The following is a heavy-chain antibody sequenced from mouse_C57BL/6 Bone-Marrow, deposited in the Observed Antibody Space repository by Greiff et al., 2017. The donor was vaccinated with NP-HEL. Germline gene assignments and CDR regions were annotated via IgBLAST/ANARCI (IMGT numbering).Heavy chain of an antibody. V-gene: IGHV1-7*01. D-gene: IGHD2-4*01. Sequence: QVQLQQSGAELAKPGASVKLSCKASGYTFTSYWMHWVKQRPGQGLEWIGYINPSSGYTKYNQKFKDKATLTADKSSSTAYLQLSSLTYEDSAVYYCARGDYDEDWYFDVWGTGTTVTVSS. J-gene: IGHJ1*03. CDR2: INPSSGYT. CDR1: GYTFTSYW. CDR3: ARGDYDEDWYFDV.